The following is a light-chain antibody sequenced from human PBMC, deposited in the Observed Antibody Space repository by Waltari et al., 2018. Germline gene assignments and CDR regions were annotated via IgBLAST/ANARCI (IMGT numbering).Light chain of an antibody. CDR2: KAY. Sequence: QTVVTQEPSLSVSPGGTVTLTCALSSGSLSTTSYASWYQQRPGQTPRTLLYKAYSRSSGVPDRFSGSILGNKAALIITGAQADDEAVYYCLLYMGSGIWVFGGGTKLTVL. CDR3: LLYMGSGIWV. J-gene: IGLJ3*02. CDR1: SGSLSTTSY. V-gene: IGLV8-61*01.